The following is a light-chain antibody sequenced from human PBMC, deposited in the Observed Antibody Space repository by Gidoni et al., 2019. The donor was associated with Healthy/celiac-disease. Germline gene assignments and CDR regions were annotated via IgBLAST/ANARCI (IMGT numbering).Light chain of an antibody. Sequence: EIALTQSPATLSLSPGERATLACRASQSVSSYLAWYQQKPGQAPRLLIYDASNRATGIPARFSGSGSGTDFTLTSRSLEPEDFAVYYCQQRSNWFITFGQGTRLEIK. CDR3: QQRSNWFIT. J-gene: IGKJ5*01. V-gene: IGKV3-11*01. CDR1: QSVSSY. CDR2: DAS.